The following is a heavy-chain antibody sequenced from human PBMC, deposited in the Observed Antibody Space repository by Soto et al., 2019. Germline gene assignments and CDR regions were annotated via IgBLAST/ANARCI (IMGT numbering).Heavy chain of an antibody. CDR2: ISYDGSNK. J-gene: IGHJ4*02. D-gene: IGHD5-12*01. V-gene: IGHV3-30*18. Sequence: GGSLRLSCAASGFTFSSYDMHWVRQAPGKGLEWVAVISYDGSNKYYADSVKGRFTISRDNSKNTLYLQMNSLRAEDTAVYYCAKPALRSYFDYWGQGTLVTVSS. CDR1: GFTFSSYD. CDR3: AKPALRSYFDY.